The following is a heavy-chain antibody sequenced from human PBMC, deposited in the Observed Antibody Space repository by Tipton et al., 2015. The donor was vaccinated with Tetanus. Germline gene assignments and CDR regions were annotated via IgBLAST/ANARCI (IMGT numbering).Heavy chain of an antibody. V-gene: IGHV3-7*01. CDR2: IKQDGNEK. J-gene: IGHJ4*02. D-gene: IGHD3-16*01. CDR3: AREDGGPTLDYFDS. Sequence: SLRLSCAASGFDFRSDWMTWVRQAPGKGLEWVANIKQDGNEKYHVDSVKGRFTISRDNSQNTLYLQMNSLKVEGTAVYYCAREDGGPTLDYFDSWGQGALVIVSS. CDR1: GFDFRSDW.